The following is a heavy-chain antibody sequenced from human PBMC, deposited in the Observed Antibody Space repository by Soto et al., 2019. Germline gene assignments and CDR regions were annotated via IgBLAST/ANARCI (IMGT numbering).Heavy chain of an antibody. CDR1: GGSFSGYY. CDR2: INHSGST. Sequence: TLSLTCAVYGGSFSGYYWSWIRQPPGKGLEWIGEINHSGSTNYNPSLKSRVTISVDTSKNQFSLKLSSVTAADTAVYYCARGGVIAAAGSNWFDPWGQGTLVTVSS. CDR3: ARGGVIAAAGSNWFDP. J-gene: IGHJ5*02. V-gene: IGHV4-34*01. D-gene: IGHD6-13*01.